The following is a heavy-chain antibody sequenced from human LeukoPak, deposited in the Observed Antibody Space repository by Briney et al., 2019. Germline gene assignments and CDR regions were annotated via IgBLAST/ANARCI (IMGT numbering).Heavy chain of an antibody. Sequence: GGSLRLSCAASGFTFSSYWMHWVRQAPGKGLVWVSRINSDGSSTSYADSVKGRFTISRDNAKNTLYLQMNSLRDEDTAVYYCARDQPYDFWSGYWSGPDYYYYMDVWGKGTTVTVSS. D-gene: IGHD3-3*01. CDR1: GFTFSSYW. J-gene: IGHJ6*03. CDR2: INSDGSST. CDR3: ARDQPYDFWSGYWSGPDYYYYMDV. V-gene: IGHV3-74*01.